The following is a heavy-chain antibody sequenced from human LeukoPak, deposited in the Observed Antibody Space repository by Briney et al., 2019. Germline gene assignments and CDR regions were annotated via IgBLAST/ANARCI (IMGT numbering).Heavy chain of an antibody. CDR2: INPNTAGT. D-gene: IGHD4-11*01. CDR1: GYTFTGYY. V-gene: IGHV1-2*02. J-gene: IGHJ6*03. CDR3: ATSAGDYRAGHYYYMGV. Sequence: ASVKVSCKASGYTFTGYYFHWVRQAPGQGLEWMGWINPNTAGTNYTQKSLGGVTLTWDTSISTAYMELNRLTSDDTAVYYCATSAGDYRAGHYYYMGVWGKGTSVTVSS.